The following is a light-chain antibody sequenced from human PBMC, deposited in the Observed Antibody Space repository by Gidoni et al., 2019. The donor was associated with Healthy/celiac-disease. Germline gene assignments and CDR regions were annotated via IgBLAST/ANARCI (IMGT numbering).Light chain of an antibody. CDR3: QQYGSSPWT. Sequence: VLTQSPGTLSLSSGERATLSCRASQSVSSSYLAWYQQKPGQAPRLLIYGASRRATGIPDRFSGSGSGTDFTLTISRLEPEDFAVYYCQQYGSSPWTFGQGTKVEIK. CDR1: QSVSSSY. J-gene: IGKJ1*01. V-gene: IGKV3-20*01. CDR2: GAS.